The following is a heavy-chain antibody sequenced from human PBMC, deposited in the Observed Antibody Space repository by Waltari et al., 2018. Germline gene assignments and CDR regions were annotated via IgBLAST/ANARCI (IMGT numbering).Heavy chain of an antibody. Sequence: QVQLVQSGAEVKKPGASVKVSCKASGYTFTGYYMHWVRQAPGQGLEWMGRLNSNSGGTNYAQKFQVRVTMTRDTSISTAYMELSRLRSDDTAVYYCARTGYSSSQLDAFDIWGQGTMVTVSS. CDR3: ARTGYSSSQLDAFDI. J-gene: IGHJ3*02. CDR2: LNSNSGGT. D-gene: IGHD6-13*01. CDR1: GYTFTGYY. V-gene: IGHV1-2*06.